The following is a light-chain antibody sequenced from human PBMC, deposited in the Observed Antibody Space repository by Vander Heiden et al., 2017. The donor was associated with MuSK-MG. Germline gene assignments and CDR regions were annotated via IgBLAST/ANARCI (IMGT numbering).Light chain of an antibody. J-gene: IGKJ2*01. V-gene: IGKV3-20*01. CDR1: QSVSSSY. CDR2: GAS. Sequence: EIVLTQSPGTLSSSPGERATLSCRASQSVSSSYLAWYQQKPGQAPRLLIYGASSRATGIPDRFSGSGSGTDFTLTISRLEPEDFAVYHCQQYGSSQYTFGQGTKLEIK. CDR3: QQYGSSQYT.